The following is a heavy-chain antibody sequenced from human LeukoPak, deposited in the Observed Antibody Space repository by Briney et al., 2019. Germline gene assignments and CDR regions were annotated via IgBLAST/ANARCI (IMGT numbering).Heavy chain of an antibody. CDR2: ISASGTTI. Sequence: GGSLRLSCAASGFSFSSYEMNWVRQAPGKGLEWVSYISASGTTIYYADSVKGRFTISRDNAEKSLYLQMNSLRAEDTAVYFCARGPPTNERICWGQGTLVTVSS. CDR1: GFSFSSYE. CDR3: ARGPPTNERIC. J-gene: IGHJ4*02. D-gene: IGHD1-1*01. V-gene: IGHV3-48*03.